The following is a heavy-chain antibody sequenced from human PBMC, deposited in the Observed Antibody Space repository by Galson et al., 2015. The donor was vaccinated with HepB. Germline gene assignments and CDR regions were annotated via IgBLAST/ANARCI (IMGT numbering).Heavy chain of an antibody. J-gene: IGHJ3*02. CDR3: ARENNHDAFDI. Sequence: SLRLSCAASGFTFSSYWMHWVRQAPGKGLVWVSRINSDGSSTSYADSVKGRFTISRDNAKNTLYLQMNSLRAEDTAVYYCARENNHDAFDIWGQGTMVTVSS. CDR1: GFTFSSYW. V-gene: IGHV3-74*01. CDR2: INSDGSST. D-gene: IGHD1-14*01.